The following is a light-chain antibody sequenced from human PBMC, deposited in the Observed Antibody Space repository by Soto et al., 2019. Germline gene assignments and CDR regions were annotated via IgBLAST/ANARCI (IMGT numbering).Light chain of an antibody. CDR2: GAY. V-gene: IGKV1-13*02. Sequence: AVQLTQSPSSLSASVGGRVTIACRASQGISNFLASYQQKPEKDPNRRMYGAYTLESGGPSRLGGSGSGTDFTLTIRGLQPEDIAAYYCQQHNTYPGTVGGGTKVHIK. CDR1: QGISNF. CDR3: QQHNTYPGT. J-gene: IGKJ4*02.